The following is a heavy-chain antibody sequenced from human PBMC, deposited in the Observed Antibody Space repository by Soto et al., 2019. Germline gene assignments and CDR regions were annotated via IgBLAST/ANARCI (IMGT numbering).Heavy chain of an antibody. Sequence: PGESLKISCKGSGYSFTTYWIGWVRQMPGKGLEWMGIVYPGDSDTRYSPSFQGQVTISADKSLSTAYLQWSSLKASDTAMYYCARLSVYSSSSNGMDVSGQGTTVTVSS. V-gene: IGHV5-51*01. D-gene: IGHD6-6*01. CDR3: ARLSVYSSSSNGMDV. J-gene: IGHJ6*02. CDR1: GYSFTTYW. CDR2: VYPGDSDT.